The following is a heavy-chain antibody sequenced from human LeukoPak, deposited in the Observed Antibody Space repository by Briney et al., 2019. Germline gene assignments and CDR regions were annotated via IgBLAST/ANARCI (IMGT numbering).Heavy chain of an antibody. V-gene: IGHV1-8*01. Sequence: GASVKVSCKASGYTFTNFDINWVRQASGQGLEWVGWMTPNNGNAGYAQKLQGRVTLTRDTSTTTAFMELSSLKSEDTAVYYCTRGGYWGQGTPVTVSS. CDR3: TRGGY. J-gene: IGHJ4*02. CDR2: MTPNNGNA. CDR1: GYTFTNFD.